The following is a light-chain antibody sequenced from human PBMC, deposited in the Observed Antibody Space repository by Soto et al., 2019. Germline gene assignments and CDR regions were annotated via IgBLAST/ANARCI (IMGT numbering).Light chain of an antibody. CDR1: NIGSKS. V-gene: IGLV3-21*02. CDR3: QSYDSSLSGYV. Sequence: SYELTQPPSVSVAPGQTARITCGGNNIGSKSVHWYQQKPGQAPVLVVYDDSDRPSGIPERFSGSNSGTSASLAITGLQAEDEADYYCQSYDSSLSGYVFGTGTKVTVL. CDR2: DDS. J-gene: IGLJ1*01.